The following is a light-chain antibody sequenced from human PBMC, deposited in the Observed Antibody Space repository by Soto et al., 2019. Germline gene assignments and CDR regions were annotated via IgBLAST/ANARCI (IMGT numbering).Light chain of an antibody. CDR1: QDISNY. Sequence: DIQMTQSPYSLSASVGDRVTITCQASQDISNYLNWYQQKPGKAPKLLIYDASNFETGVPSRFNGSGSGTDFTFTISSLQPEDIATYYCQQYDNLPRTFGQGTQLEIK. V-gene: IGKV1-33*01. CDR3: QQYDNLPRT. CDR2: DAS. J-gene: IGKJ2*01.